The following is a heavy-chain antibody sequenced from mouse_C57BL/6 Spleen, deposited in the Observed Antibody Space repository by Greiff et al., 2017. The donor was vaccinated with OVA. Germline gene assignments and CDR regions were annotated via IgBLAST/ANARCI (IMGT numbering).Heavy chain of an antibody. V-gene: IGHV1-18*01. CDR1: GYTFTDYN. CDR2: INPNNGAT. D-gene: IGHD3-2*02. J-gene: IGHJ3*01. CDR3: ARVDSSGPFAY. Sequence: VQLQQSGRELVKPGASVKIPCKASGYTFTDYNMDWVKQSPGKRLEWIGDINPNNGATYYNHKVKGKATLTVDKSTSTAYIELRSLTSEDTAVYYCARVDSSGPFAYWGQRTLVTVSA.